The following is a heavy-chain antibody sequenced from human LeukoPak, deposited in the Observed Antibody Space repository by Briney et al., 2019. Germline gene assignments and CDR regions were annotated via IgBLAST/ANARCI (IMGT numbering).Heavy chain of an antibody. D-gene: IGHD2-2*01. CDR3: ASRFCTTTNCYGFDI. V-gene: IGHV3-21*01. CDR1: GFTFSSYS. Sequence: SGGSLRLSCAASGFTFSSYSMNWVRQAPGKGLEWVSSMSSSSSHIYYADSVKGRFTISRDNAKNSLYLQMNSLRAEDTAVYYCASRFCTTTNCYGFDIWGQGTMVSVSS. CDR2: MSSSSSHI. J-gene: IGHJ3*02.